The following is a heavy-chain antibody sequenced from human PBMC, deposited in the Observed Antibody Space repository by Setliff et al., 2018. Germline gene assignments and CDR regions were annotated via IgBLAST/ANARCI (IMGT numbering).Heavy chain of an antibody. CDR3: ARGGTFRYFDY. CDR1: GGSFSTHY. V-gene: IGHV4-59*11. D-gene: IGHD5-12*01. Sequence: PSETLSLTCTVSGGSFSTHYWSWIRQAPGKGLEWIGHVYYSGAANYNPSLKSRVTVSVDTSKNQFSLRLISVTAADTAVHYCARGGTFRYFDYWGQGTPVTV. J-gene: IGHJ4*02. CDR2: VYYSGAA.